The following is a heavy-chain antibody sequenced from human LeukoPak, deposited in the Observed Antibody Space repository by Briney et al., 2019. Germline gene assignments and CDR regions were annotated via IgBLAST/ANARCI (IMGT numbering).Heavy chain of an antibody. D-gene: IGHD1-26*01. Sequence: GASVKVSCKASGYTFTAYYMHWVRQAPGQGLEWMGWINPNSGGTNYAQKFQGRVTMTRDTSISTAYMELSRLRSDDTAVYYCARPTTNYYYYYMDVWGKGTTVTVSS. CDR3: ARPTTNYYYYYMDV. J-gene: IGHJ6*03. CDR1: GYTFTAYY. V-gene: IGHV1-2*02. CDR2: INPNSGGT.